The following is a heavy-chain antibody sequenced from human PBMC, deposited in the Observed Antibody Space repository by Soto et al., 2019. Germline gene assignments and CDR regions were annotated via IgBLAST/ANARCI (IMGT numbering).Heavy chain of an antibody. V-gene: IGHV3-30*18. D-gene: IGHD3-10*01. CDR3: AKDIALVRGVIIDMDV. CDR2: ISYDGSNK. J-gene: IGHJ6*02. Sequence: GGSLRLSCAASGFIFSNYGVHWVRQAPGKGLEWVALISYDGSNKYYADSVKGRFTISRDNSKNTLYLQMNSLRAEDTAVYYCAKDIALVRGVIIDMDVWGQGTTVTVSS. CDR1: GFIFSNYG.